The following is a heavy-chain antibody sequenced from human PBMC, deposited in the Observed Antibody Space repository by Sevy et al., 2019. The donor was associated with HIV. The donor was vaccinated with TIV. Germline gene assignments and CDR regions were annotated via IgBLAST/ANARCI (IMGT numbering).Heavy chain of an antibody. CDR2: INTYDGNT. J-gene: IGHJ4*02. V-gene: IGHV1-18*01. D-gene: IGHD6-13*01. CDR1: GYTFSSYG. Sequence: ASVKVSCKASGYTFSSYGISWVRQAPGQGLEWMGWINTYDGNTKYAQKVQGRVALTTDTSTGKAYMGVGSLRSDDTAVYYCAKGAHPQRSNSWYDYWGQGTLVTVSS. CDR3: AKGAHPQRSNSWYDY.